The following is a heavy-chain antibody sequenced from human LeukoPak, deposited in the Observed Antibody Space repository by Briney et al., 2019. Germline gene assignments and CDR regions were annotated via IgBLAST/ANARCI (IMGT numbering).Heavy chain of an antibody. V-gene: IGHV3-21*01. CDR2: ISSSSSYI. CDR3: AREGGEYSSGWSFGY. Sequence: GGSLRLSCAASGFTFSSYSMNCVRQAPGKGLEWVSSISSSSSYIYYADSVKGRFTISRDNAKNSLYLQMNSLRAEDTAVYYCAREGGEYSSGWSFGYWGQGTLVTVSS. D-gene: IGHD6-19*01. J-gene: IGHJ4*02. CDR1: GFTFSSYS.